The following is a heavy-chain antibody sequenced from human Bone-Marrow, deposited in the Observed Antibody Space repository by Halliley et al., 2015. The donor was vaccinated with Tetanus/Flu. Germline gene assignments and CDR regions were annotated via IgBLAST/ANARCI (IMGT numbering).Heavy chain of an antibody. CDR2: ISTSTSYT. CDR1: GFTISDYY. D-gene: IGHD6-6*01. Sequence: SLRLSCAASGFTISDYYMSWIRQAPGKGLEWVSYISTSTSYTKYSASVKGRFTISRDNAKNSLFLQMNSLRAEDTAVYYCARVRRPNPSINCYNGLDFWGQGPTVTASS. CDR3: ARVRRPNPSINCYNGLDF. V-gene: IGHV3-11*06. J-gene: IGHJ6*02.